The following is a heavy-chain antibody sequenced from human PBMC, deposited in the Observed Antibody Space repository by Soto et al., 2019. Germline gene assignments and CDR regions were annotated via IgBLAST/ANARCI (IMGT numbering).Heavy chain of an antibody. CDR2: IYYSGST. D-gene: IGHD3-10*01. V-gene: IGHV4-39*01. J-gene: IGHJ3*02. CDR1: GGSISSSSYY. CDR3: ARLDHTMVRGVIIRPDAFDI. Sequence: SETLSLTCTVSGGSISSSSYYWGWIRQPPGKGLEWIGSIYYSGSTYYNPSLKSRVTISVDTSKNQFSLKLSSVTAADTAVYYCARLDHTMVRGVIIRPDAFDIWGQGTMVTVSS.